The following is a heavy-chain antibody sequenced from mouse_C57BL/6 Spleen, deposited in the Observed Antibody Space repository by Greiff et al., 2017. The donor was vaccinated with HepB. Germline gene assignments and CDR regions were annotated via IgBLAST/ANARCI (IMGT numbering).Heavy chain of an antibody. CDR2: IDPSDSYT. CDR3: ARSGGYYDYDDGGFAY. J-gene: IGHJ3*01. Sequence: QVQLQQPGAELVMPGASVKLSCKASGYTFTSYWMHWVKQRPGQGLEWIGEIDPSDSYTNYNQKFKGKSTLTVDKSSSTAYMQLSSLTSEDSAVYYCARSGGYYDYDDGGFAYWGQGTLVTVSA. CDR1: GYTFTSYW. V-gene: IGHV1-69*01. D-gene: IGHD2-4*01.